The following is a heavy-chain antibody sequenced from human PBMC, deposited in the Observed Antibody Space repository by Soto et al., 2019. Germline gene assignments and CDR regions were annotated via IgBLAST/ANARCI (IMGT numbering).Heavy chain of an antibody. J-gene: IGHJ3*02. D-gene: IGHD3-16*01. V-gene: IGHV2-5*02. CDR2: IYWDDDK. Sequence: QITLKESGPTLVKPTQTLTLTCTFSGFSRSTSGVGVGWLRQPPGKALEGLALIYWDDDKRYSPSLKRRLTLTNDASKNQVVLTMTNMDPVDTATYFCAHRRGRYAYAIWGQGTMLTVSS. CDR3: AHRRGRYAYAI. CDR1: GFSRSTSGVG.